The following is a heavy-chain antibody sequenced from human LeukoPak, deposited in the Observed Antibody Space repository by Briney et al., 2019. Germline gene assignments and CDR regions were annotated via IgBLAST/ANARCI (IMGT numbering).Heavy chain of an antibody. J-gene: IGHJ4*02. CDR3: ARDRNMGYFDY. Sequence: GESLRLSCAASGFTFDDYAMHWVRQAPGKGLEWVSYISSSSSTIYYADSVKGRFTISRDNAKNSLYLQMNSLRAEDTAVYYCARDRNMGYFDYWGQGTLVTVSS. CDR2: ISSSSSTI. CDR1: GFTFDDYA. D-gene: IGHD1-14*01. V-gene: IGHV3-48*01.